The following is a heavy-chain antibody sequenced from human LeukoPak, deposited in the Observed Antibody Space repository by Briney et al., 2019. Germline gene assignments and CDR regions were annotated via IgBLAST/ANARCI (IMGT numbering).Heavy chain of an antibody. J-gene: IGHJ4*02. CDR2: FKQDVSEK. Sequence: GSLRLSCAASGFTFSSYWMSWVRQAPGKGLEWVANFKQDVSEKYYVDSVKGRFTISRDNAKNSLYLQMNSLRAEDTAVYYCARGGDCSSTSCSLWDYWGQGTLVTVSS. CDR3: ARGGDCSSTSCSLWDY. D-gene: IGHD2-2*01. CDR1: GFTFSSYW. V-gene: IGHV3-7*01.